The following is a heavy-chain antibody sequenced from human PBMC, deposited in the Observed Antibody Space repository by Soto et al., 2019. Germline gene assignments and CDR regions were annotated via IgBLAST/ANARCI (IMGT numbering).Heavy chain of an antibody. D-gene: IGHD3-10*01. J-gene: IGHJ6*02. CDR2: IYYSGST. V-gene: IGHV4-30-4*01. CDR3: ARDPGGSGMDV. CDR1: GGSISSGDCY. Sequence: SETLSLTCTVSGGSISSGDCYWSWIRQPPGKGLEWIGYIYYSGSTYYNPSLKSRVTISVDTSKNQFSLKLSSVTAADTAVYYCARDPGGSGMDVWGQGTTVTVSS.